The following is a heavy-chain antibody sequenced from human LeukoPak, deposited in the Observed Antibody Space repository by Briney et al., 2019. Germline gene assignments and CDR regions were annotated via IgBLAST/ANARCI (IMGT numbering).Heavy chain of an antibody. CDR2: ISSSSSYI. V-gene: IGHV3-21*01. CDR1: GFTFSSYS. Sequence: GGSLRLSCAASGFTFSSYSMNWVRQAPGKGLEWVSSISSSSSYIYYADSVEGRFTISRDNAKNSLYLQMNSLRAEDTAVYYCARARATVRPDYWGQGTLVTVSS. J-gene: IGHJ4*02. D-gene: IGHD1-26*01. CDR3: ARARATVRPDY.